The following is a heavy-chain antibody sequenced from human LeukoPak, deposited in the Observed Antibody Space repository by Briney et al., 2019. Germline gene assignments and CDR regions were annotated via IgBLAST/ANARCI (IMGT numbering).Heavy chain of an antibody. Sequence: GGSLRLSCAATEFTFSDHYMDWVRQAPGKGLEWIGRTRNKANSYTTEYAASVKGRFTISRDDTKNSLYLQMNSLKTEDTAVYYCARWDSAVTGYYWGQGTLVTVSS. D-gene: IGHD3-9*01. CDR1: EFTFSDHY. CDR2: TRNKANSYTT. CDR3: ARWDSAVTGYY. V-gene: IGHV3-72*01. J-gene: IGHJ4*02.